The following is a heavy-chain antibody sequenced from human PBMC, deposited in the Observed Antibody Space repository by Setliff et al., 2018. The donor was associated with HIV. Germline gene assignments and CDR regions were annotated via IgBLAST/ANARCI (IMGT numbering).Heavy chain of an antibody. CDR1: GDTSNSYA. V-gene: IGHV1-69*13. J-gene: IGHJ1*01. CDR3: ASASGDYEPYQY. Sequence: ASVKVSCKASGDTSNSYAIRWVRQAPGQGPEWMGGIIPIFGSPQYAPQFRGRATITADESSRTAYMELTSLKSEVSAVYYCASASGDYEPYQYWGQGTLVTVSS. CDR2: IIPIFGSP. D-gene: IGHD4-17*01.